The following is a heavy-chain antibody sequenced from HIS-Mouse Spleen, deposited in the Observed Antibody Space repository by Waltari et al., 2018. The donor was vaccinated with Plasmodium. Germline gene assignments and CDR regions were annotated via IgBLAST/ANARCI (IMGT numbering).Heavy chain of an antibody. CDR3: ARGPGYSSGWYYFDY. Sequence: QVQLQQWGAGLLKPSETLSLTCAVYGGSFSGYYWSWIRQPPGKGVEWIGEINHSGRTNSNPSPKGGVTISVETSKNQFSRKLSSVTAADTAVYYCARGPGYSSGWYYFDYWGQGTLVTVSS. D-gene: IGHD6-19*01. CDR2: INHSGRT. CDR1: GGSFSGYY. V-gene: IGHV4-34*01. J-gene: IGHJ4*02.